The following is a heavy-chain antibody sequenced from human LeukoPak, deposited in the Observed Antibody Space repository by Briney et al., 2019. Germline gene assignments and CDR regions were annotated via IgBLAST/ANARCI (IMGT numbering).Heavy chain of an antibody. CDR1: GFTFSSYW. J-gene: IGHJ6*03. CDR3: AREGVARAKFYYYYYYMDV. V-gene: IGHV3-7*01. Sequence: GGSLRLSCAASGFTFSSYWMSWVRQAPGKGLEWVANIKQDGSEKYYVDSVKGRFTISRDNAENSLYLQMNSLRAEDTAVYYCAREGVARAKFYYYYYYMDVWGKGTTVTVSS. CDR2: IKQDGSEK. D-gene: IGHD2-15*01.